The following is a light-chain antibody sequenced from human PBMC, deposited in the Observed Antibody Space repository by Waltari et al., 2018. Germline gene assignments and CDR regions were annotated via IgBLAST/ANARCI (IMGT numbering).Light chain of an antibody. J-gene: IGKJ2*01. CDR1: QSLSSDY. Sequence: EIVLTQSPGTLSLSTGERVTLSCRASQSLSSDYLAWYQQKPGPAPRLLIYGSSTRDTGIQDMFSGSGSGTDFTLTISRLEPEDFAVYCCQQYGTSPPTFGQVTKLEIK. CDR3: QQYGTSPPT. CDR2: GSS. V-gene: IGKV3-20*01.